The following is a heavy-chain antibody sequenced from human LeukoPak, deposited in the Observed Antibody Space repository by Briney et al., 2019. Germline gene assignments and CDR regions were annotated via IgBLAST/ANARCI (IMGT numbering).Heavy chain of an antibody. CDR2: IYYSGST. Sequence: PSETLSLTCTVTGDSIFTTRYHWGWIRQPPGKGLEWIGSIYYSGSTYYNPSLKSRVTISVDTSKNQFSLKLSSVTAADTAVYYCARSTKGYYYDSSGYEGGQGTLVTVSS. J-gene: IGHJ4*02. CDR1: GDSIFTTRYH. CDR3: ARSTKGYYYDSSGYE. D-gene: IGHD3-22*01. V-gene: IGHV4-39*01.